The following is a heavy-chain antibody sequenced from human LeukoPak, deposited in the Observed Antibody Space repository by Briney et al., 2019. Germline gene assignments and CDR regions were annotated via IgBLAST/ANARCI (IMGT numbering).Heavy chain of an antibody. CDR1: GGSFSDYY. J-gene: IGHJ4*02. CDR3: AGSIAARLDY. Sequence: SETLSLTCAVYGGSFSDYYWSWIRQPPGKGLEWIGEINHSGSTNYNPSLKSRVTISVGTSKNQFSLKLSSVTAADTAVYYCAGSIAARLDYWGQGTLVTVSS. CDR2: INHSGST. V-gene: IGHV4-34*01. D-gene: IGHD6-6*01.